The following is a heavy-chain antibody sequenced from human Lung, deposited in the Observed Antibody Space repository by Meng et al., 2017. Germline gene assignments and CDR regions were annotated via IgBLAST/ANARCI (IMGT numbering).Heavy chain of an antibody. CDR2: INPNSGVT. Sequence: QVQLVQSVAEVKMPGASVKVSCKASGYTFTGYSIHWVRQAPGPGLEWMGRINPNSGVTNYAQKFEGRVTMTRDTSISTAYMELSRLRSDDTAVYYCARFDPRAYWGQGTLVTVSS. D-gene: IGHD3-9*01. CDR3: ARFDPRAY. CDR1: GYTFTGYS. J-gene: IGHJ4*02. V-gene: IGHV1-2*06.